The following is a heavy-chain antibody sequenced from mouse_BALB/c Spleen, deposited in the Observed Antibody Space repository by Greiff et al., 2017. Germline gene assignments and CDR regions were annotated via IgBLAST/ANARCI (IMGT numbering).Heavy chain of an antibody. CDR2: IDPANGNT. CDR3: ARNDGYYVSPFAY. Sequence: EVQLQESGAELVKPGASVKLSCTASGFNIKDTYMHWVQQRPEQGLEWIGRIDPANGNTKYDPKFQGKATITADTSSHTAYLQLSSLTSEDTAVYYCARNDGYYVSPFAYWGQGTLVTVSA. V-gene: IGHV14-3*02. J-gene: IGHJ3*01. CDR1: GFNIKDTY. D-gene: IGHD2-3*01.